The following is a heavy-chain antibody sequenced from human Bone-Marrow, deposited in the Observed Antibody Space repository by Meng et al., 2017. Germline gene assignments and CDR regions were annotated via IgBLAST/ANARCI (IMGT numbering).Heavy chain of an antibody. CDR2: IGNKKEGRTT. Sequence: EARGGLGSAGGSCSLACVASGESFDTAWLTWVRQAPGKGLEWVGRIGNKKEGRTTDYAAPVKGRFTISSDESKNTFYLRMNSLKSEDTAVYYCIAWYLGFWGQGTLVTVSS. J-gene: IGHJ4*02. CDR3: IAWYLGF. V-gene: IGHV3-15*04. CDR1: GESFDTAW.